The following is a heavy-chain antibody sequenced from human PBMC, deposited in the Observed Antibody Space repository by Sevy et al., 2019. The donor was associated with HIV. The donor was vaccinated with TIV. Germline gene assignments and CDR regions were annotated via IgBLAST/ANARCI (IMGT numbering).Heavy chain of an antibody. D-gene: IGHD3-16*01. V-gene: IGHV1-24*01. Sequence: ASVKVSCKVSGYTLTELSMHWVRQAPGKGLEWMGGFDPEDGETIYAQKFQGRVTMTEDTSTDTAYMEQSNLRSEDTAVYYWATRWFGGAGSDAFDIWGQGTMVTVSS. CDR3: ATRWFGGAGSDAFDI. CDR2: FDPEDGET. J-gene: IGHJ3*02. CDR1: GYTLTELS.